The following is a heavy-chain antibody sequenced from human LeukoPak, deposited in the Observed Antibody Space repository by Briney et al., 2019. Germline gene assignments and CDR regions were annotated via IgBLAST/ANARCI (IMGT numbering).Heavy chain of an antibody. CDR3: ARALRIVGATTPDRPFDY. V-gene: IGHV4-4*02. D-gene: IGHD1-26*01. J-gene: IGHJ4*02. CDR2: IYHSGST. CDR1: GGSISSSNW. Sequence: NPSETLSLTCAVSGGSISSSNWWSWVRQPPGKGLEWIGEIYHSGSTNYNSSLKSRVTISVDKSKNQFSLKLSSVTAADTAVYYCARALRIVGATTPDRPFDYWGQGTLVTVSS.